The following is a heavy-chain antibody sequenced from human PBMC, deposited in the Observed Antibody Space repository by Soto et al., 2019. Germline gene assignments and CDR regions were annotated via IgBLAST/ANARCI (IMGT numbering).Heavy chain of an antibody. D-gene: IGHD3-3*01. CDR1: GFTFGDYA. Sequence: GGSLRLSCTASGFTFGDYAMSWFRQAPGKGLEWVGFIRSKAYGGTTEYAASVKGRFTISRDDSKSIAYLQMNSLKTEDTAVYYCTMGGVVISPDYYYMDIWGKGTTVTVSS. J-gene: IGHJ6*03. CDR3: TMGGVVISPDYYYMDI. V-gene: IGHV3-49*03. CDR2: IRSKAYGGTT.